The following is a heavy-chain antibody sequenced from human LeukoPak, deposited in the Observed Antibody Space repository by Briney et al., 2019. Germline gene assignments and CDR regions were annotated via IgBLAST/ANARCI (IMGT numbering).Heavy chain of an antibody. CDR3: AREAYSYYDILTGYYVPTGFDL. CDR1: GGSISSSSYY. CDR2: IYYSGST. D-gene: IGHD3-9*01. V-gene: IGHV4-61*01. Sequence: SETLSLTCTVSGGSISSSSYYWGWIRQPPGKGLEWIGYIYYSGSTNYDPSLKSRVTISVDTSKNQFSLKLSSVTAADTAVYYCAREAYSYYDILTGYYVPTGFDLWGRGTLVTVSS. J-gene: IGHJ2*01.